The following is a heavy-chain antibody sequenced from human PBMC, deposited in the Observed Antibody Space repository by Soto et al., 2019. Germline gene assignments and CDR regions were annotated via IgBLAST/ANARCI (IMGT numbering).Heavy chain of an antibody. Sequence: QVQLVESGGGVVQPGRSLRLSCAASGFTFSSCAMHWVRQAPGKGLEWVAVISYDGSNKYYADSVKGRFTISRDNSKNTLYLQMNSLRAEDTAVYYCARDDGSGYDPVYYGMDVWGQGTTVTVSS. CDR3: ARDDGSGYDPVYYGMDV. J-gene: IGHJ6*02. CDR1: GFTFSSCA. V-gene: IGHV3-30-3*01. CDR2: ISYDGSNK. D-gene: IGHD5-12*01.